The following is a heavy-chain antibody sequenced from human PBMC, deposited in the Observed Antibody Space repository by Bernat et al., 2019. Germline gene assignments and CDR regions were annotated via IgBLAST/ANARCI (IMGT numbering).Heavy chain of an antibody. D-gene: IGHD3-10*01. V-gene: IGHV5-51*03. CDR1: GYSFTSYW. CDR3: SRLGFFGVIDDNAFDI. Sequence: EVQLVQSGAEVKKPGESLKISCKGSGYSFTSYWIGWVRQMPGKGLEWMGIIYPGDSDTRYSPSFQGQVTISADKSISTAYVQWSSLKASDSAMYYCSRLGFFGVIDDNAFDIWGQGTMVTVSS. CDR2: IYPGDSDT. J-gene: IGHJ3*02.